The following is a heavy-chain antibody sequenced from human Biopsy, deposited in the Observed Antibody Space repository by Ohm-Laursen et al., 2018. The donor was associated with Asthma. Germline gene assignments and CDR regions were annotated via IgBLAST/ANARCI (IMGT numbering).Heavy chain of an antibody. CDR2: IWYDGSNK. CDR3: AKVYDYASLYDAFDI. CDR1: GFTFSSYG. V-gene: IGHV3-33*06. J-gene: IGHJ3*02. Sequence: SLRLSCTASGFTFSSYGMHWVRQAPGKGLEWVAVIWYDGSNKYYADSVKGRFTISRDNSKNTLYLQMNSLRAEDTAVYYCAKVYDYASLYDAFDIWGQGTMVTVSS. D-gene: IGHD4-17*01.